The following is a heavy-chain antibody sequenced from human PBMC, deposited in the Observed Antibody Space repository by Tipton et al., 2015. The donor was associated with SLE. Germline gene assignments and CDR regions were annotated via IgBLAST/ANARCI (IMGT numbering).Heavy chain of an antibody. CDR3: VRLGYCSGGRCLNYFDP. D-gene: IGHD2-15*01. J-gene: IGHJ5*02. Sequence: TLSLTCSVSGYSISSDHFWAWIRQPPGKGLEWIGSFSHSDTSSYNPSVQSRVTVSVDTSRNQFSLKLTSVTAADTAVYYCVRLGYCSGGRCLNYFDPWGRGTLVTVSP. CDR2: FSHSDTS. CDR1: GYSISSDHF. V-gene: IGHV4-38-2*02.